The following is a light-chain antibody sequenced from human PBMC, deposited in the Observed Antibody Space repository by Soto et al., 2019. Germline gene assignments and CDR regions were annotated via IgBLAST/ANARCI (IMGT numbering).Light chain of an antibody. CDR1: QSVSSSY. V-gene: IGKV3-20*01. J-gene: IGKJ1*01. CDR2: GAA. CDR3: QQYGSSRT. Sequence: EIVLTQSPGTLSLSPGERATLSCRASQSVSSSYLAWYQQKPGQAPRRLIYGAASRATGIPDRFSGSGSGTEFTFNISRLEPEDFGVYYCQQYGSSRTFGQGTKVEIK.